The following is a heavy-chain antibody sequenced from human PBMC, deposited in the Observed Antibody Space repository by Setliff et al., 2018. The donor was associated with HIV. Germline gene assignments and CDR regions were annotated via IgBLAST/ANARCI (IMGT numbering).Heavy chain of an antibody. CDR2: IDWDDDE. CDR1: GGSISSYY. V-gene: IGHV2-70*11. D-gene: IGHD4-17*01. CDR3: ARSSPPTTTVTTRGQFDS. J-gene: IGHJ4*02. Sequence: TLSLTCSVSGGSISSYYWSWIRQPPGKGLEWLARIDWDDDERYSTSLRTRLTISKDTSKNQVVLTMTNMDPVDTATYYCARSSPPTTTVTTRGQFDSWGQGMLVTVSS.